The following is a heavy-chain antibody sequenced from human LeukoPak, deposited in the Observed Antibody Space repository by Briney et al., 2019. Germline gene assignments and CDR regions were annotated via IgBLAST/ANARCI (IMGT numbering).Heavy chain of an antibody. V-gene: IGHV4-34*01. CDR2: INHSGST. Sequence: SETLSLTCAVYGGSFSGHYWSWIRQPPGKGLEWIGEINHSGSTNYNPSLKSRVTISVDTSKNQFSLKLSSVTAADTAVYYCARGNRGQLWLQYYYYYMDVWGKGTTVTVSS. CDR3: ARGNRGQLWLQYYYYYMDV. D-gene: IGHD5-18*01. J-gene: IGHJ6*03. CDR1: GGSFSGHY.